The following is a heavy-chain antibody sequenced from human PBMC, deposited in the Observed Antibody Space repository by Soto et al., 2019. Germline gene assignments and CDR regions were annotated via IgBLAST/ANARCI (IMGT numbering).Heavy chain of an antibody. D-gene: IGHD6-13*01. CDR3: AKPSSSSWYYYYYGMDV. Sequence: GGSLRLSCAASGFTFSSYGMHWVRQAPGKGLEWVAVISYDGSNKYYADSVKGRFTISRDNSKNTLYLQMNSLRAEDTAVYYCAKPSSSSWYYYYYGMDVRGPGTTVTVSS. CDR1: GFTFSSYG. CDR2: ISYDGSNK. J-gene: IGHJ6*02. V-gene: IGHV3-30*18.